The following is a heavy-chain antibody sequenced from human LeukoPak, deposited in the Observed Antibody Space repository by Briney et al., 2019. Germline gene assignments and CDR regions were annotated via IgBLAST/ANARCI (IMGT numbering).Heavy chain of an antibody. V-gene: IGHV3-23*01. Sequence: GGSLRLSCAASGFTFSSYSMNWLRQAPGKGLEWVSGMSGRGVSTYYADSVKGRFTISSDNSKNTLYLQMNSLRAEDTAIYYCAKDCNGGNCYIDYWGQGTLVTVAS. J-gene: IGHJ4*02. CDR2: MSGRGVST. D-gene: IGHD2-15*01. CDR1: GFTFSSYS. CDR3: AKDCNGGNCYIDY.